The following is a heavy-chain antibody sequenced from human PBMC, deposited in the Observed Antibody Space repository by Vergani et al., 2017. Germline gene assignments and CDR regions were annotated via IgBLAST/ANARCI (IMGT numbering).Heavy chain of an antibody. J-gene: IGHJ3*01. D-gene: IGHD2-2*01. CDR1: GFDLSSYI. V-gene: IGHV3-48*01. Sequence: QLVESGGGWVQPGGSLRLSCVVSGFDLSSYIMNWVRRAPGKGLEWVSFVSTGTKSQSYAESVKGRFTISRDSAKNSLYLQMDSLRAEDTAVYYCAREYSSTSGRAFDFWGQGTKVTVSS. CDR2: VSTGTKSQ. CDR3: AREYSSTSGRAFDF.